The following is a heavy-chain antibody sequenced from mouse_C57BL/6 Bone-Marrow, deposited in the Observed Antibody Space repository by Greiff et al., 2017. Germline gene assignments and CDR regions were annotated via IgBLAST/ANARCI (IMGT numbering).Heavy chain of an antibody. CDR3: ARSSGSSWFAY. D-gene: IGHD1-1*01. V-gene: IGHV5-6*01. J-gene: IGHJ3*01. CDR1: GFTFSSYG. CDR2: ISSGGSYT. Sequence: EVQRVESGGDLVKPGGSLKLSCAASGFTFSSYGMSWVRQTPDKRLEWVATISSGGSYTYYPDSVKGRFTISRDNAKNTLYLQMSSLKSEDTAMYYCARSSGSSWFAYWVQGTLVTVSA.